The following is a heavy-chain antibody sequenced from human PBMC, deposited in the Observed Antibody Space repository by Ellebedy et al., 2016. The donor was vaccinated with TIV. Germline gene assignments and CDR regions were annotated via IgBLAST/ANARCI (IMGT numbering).Heavy chain of an antibody. CDR3: ARRGENFGNPRPFDP. CDR2: IYYSGST. D-gene: IGHD2/OR15-2a*01. CDR1: GGSISSSSYY. J-gene: IGHJ5*02. Sequence: MPSETLSLTCTVSGGSISSSSYYWGWIRQPPGKGLEWIGSIYYSGSTYYNPSLKSRVTISVDTSKNQFSLKLSSVTAADTAVYYCARRGENFGNPRPFDPWGQGTLVTVSS. V-gene: IGHV4-39*01.